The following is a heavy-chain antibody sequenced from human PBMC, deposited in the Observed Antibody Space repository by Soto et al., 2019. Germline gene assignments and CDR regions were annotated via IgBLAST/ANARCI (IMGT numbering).Heavy chain of an antibody. D-gene: IGHD2-15*01. V-gene: IGHV1-2*04. J-gene: IGHJ6*02. CDR2: INPNSGGT. CDR1: GYTFTGYY. CDR3: ARDGPYCSGGSCYEGYYYYGMDV. Sequence: ASVKVSCKASGYTFTGYYMHWVRQAPGQGLEWMGWINPNSGGTNYAQKFQGWVTMTRDTSISTAYMELSRLRSDDTAVHYCARDGPYCSGGSCYEGYYYYGMDVWGQGTTVTVSS.